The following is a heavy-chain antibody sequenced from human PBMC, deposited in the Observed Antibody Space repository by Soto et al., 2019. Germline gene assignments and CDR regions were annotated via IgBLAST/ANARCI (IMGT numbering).Heavy chain of an antibody. J-gene: IGHJ3*01. V-gene: IGHV4-38-2*01. CDR3: ARARWYDAFDV. D-gene: IGHD2-15*01. Sequence: SETLSLTCAVSGFFISSGNYWGWIRKPPGKGLEWIGSIFHCGNTYYNPSLKSRVTISVDMSKNQFSLKLNSVTAADTAVYYCARARWYDAFDVWGQGTVVTVSS. CDR1: GFFISSGNY. CDR2: IFHCGNT.